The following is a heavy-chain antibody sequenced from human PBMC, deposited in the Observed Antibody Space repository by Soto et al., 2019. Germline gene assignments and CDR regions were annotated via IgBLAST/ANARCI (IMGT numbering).Heavy chain of an antibody. CDR2: ISGSGGST. D-gene: IGHD2-15*01. J-gene: IGHJ5*02. CDR3: AKDVGDCSGGSCYNWFDP. CDR1: GFTFSSYA. V-gene: IGHV3-23*01. Sequence: GGSLRLSCAASGFTFSSYAMSWVRQAPGKGLEWVSAISGSGGSTYYADSVKGRVTISRDNSKNTLYLQMNSLRAEDTAVYYCAKDVGDCSGGSCYNWFDPWGQGTLVTVSS.